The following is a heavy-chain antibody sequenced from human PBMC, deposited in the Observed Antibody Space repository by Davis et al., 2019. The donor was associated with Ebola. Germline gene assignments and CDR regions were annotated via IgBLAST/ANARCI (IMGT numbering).Heavy chain of an antibody. CDR3: TKGAVVEWLLLAY. CDR1: GFNFDVYA. V-gene: IGHV3-43*02. J-gene: IGHJ4*02. D-gene: IGHD3-3*01. CDR2: ISGDGDNT. Sequence: GESLKISCAASGFNFDVYAMHWVRQAPGKGLEWVSLISGDGDNTFYADSVKGRFTISRDNSKNSLYLQMNSLRTEDTGMYYCTKGAVVEWLLLAYLGQGTLVTVSS.